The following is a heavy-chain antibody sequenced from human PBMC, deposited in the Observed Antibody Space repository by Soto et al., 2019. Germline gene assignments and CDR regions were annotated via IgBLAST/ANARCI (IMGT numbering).Heavy chain of an antibody. CDR1: GGSISSNEW. Sequence: QVQLQESGPGLVKPSGTLSLTCAVSGGSISSNEWWSWVRQPPGKGLEWIGEIHHSGSTNYNPSLKSRVTISVDKSNNLFSLKLTSVTAADTAVYYCASDRSTLHKRLPFDCWGQGTLVTVSS. V-gene: IGHV4-4*02. CDR3: ASDRSTLHKRLPFDC. J-gene: IGHJ4*02. CDR2: IHHSGST. D-gene: IGHD1-1*01.